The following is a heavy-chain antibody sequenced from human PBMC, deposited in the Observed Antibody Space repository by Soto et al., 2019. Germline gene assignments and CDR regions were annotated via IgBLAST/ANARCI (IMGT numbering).Heavy chain of an antibody. D-gene: IGHD6-13*01. CDR3: ARDGTPGIAAAGTSRVRFDP. Sequence: ASVKVSCKASGYTFTSYYMHWARQAPGQGLEWMGIINPSGGSTSYAQKFQGRVTMTRDTSTSTVYMELSSLRSEDTAVYYCARDGTPGIAAAGTSRVRFDPWGQGTLVTVSS. J-gene: IGHJ5*02. CDR1: GYTFTSYY. CDR2: INPSGGST. V-gene: IGHV1-46*01.